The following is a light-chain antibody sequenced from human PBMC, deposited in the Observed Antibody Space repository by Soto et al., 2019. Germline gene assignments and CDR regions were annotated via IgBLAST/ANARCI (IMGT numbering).Light chain of an antibody. CDR2: LNSDGSH. V-gene: IGLV4-69*01. J-gene: IGLJ2*01. Sequence: QSVLTQSPSASASLGASVKFTCTLSSGHRNDAIAWHQQRPEKGPRFLMKLNSDGSHTKGDGIPDRFSGSSSGAERYLTISSLQSEDETDYYCQTWGTGIQVFGGGTKLTVL. CDR1: SGHRNDA. CDR3: QTWGTGIQV.